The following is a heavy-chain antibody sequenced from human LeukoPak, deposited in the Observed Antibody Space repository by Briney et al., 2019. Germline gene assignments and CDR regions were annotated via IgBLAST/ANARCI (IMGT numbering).Heavy chain of an antibody. CDR1: GFTFSSYG. D-gene: IGHD6-13*01. CDR3: AKLRGAAGTVWDYFDY. Sequence: PGRSLRLSCAASGFTFSSYGMHWVRQAPGKGLEWVAVISYDGSNKYYADSVKGRFTISRDNSKNTLYLQMNSLRAEDTAVYYCAKLRGAAGTVWDYFDYWGQGTLVTVSS. V-gene: IGHV3-30*18. J-gene: IGHJ4*02. CDR2: ISYDGSNK.